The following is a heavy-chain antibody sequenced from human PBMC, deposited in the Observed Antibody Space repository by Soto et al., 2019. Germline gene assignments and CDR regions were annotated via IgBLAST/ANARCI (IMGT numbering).Heavy chain of an antibody. CDR2: IYYSGST. J-gene: IGHJ6*02. CDR3: ARKQSSGSYYVSYYYYGMDV. Sequence: SETLSLTCTVSGGSISSYYWSWIRQPPGKGLDWFGFIYYSGSTNYNPSLKSRVTISVDTSKNQFSLKLSSVTAADTAVYYFARKQSSGSYYVSYYYYGMDVWGQGTTVTVSS. D-gene: IGHD1-26*01. V-gene: IGHV4-59*08. CDR1: GGSISSYY.